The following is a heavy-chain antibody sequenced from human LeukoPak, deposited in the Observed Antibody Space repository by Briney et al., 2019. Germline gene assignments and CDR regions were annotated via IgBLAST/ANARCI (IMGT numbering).Heavy chain of an antibody. D-gene: IGHD1-26*01. J-gene: IGHJ4*02. V-gene: IGHV4-39*01. Sequence: SETLSLTCTVSGGSISSSSYYWGWIRQPPGKGLEWIGSIYYSGSTYYNPSLKSRVTISVDTSKNQFSLKLSSVTAADTAAYYCARHSEAESGGSYFDYWGQGTLVTVSS. CDR1: GGSISSSSYY. CDR3: ARHSEAESGGSYFDY. CDR2: IYYSGST.